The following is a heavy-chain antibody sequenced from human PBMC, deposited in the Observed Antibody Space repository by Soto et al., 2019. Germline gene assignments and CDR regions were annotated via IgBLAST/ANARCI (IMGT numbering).Heavy chain of an antibody. CDR2: ISAHTGSS. CDR3: ARAFFYQGSDSRGYSFAAFDF. Sequence: ASVKVSCKASGYTFTSSGMSWVRQAPGQGLEWMGWISAHTGSSEYAQRFQGRVAMTTDRSTSTAYMELRSLRSDDTAVYYCARAFFYQGSDSRGYSFAAFDFWGPGTLVTVSS. D-gene: IGHD3-22*01. CDR1: GYTFTSSG. V-gene: IGHV1-18*01. J-gene: IGHJ3*01.